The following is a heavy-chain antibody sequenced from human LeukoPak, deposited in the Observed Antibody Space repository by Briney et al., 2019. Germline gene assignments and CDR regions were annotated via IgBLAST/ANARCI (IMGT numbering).Heavy chain of an antibody. CDR2: ISYDGSNK. Sequence: GGSLRLSCAASGFTFSSYAMHWVRQAPGKGLEWVAVISYDGSNKYYADSVKGRFTISRDNSKNTLYLQMNGLRAEDTAVYYCARDGARYCSGGSCYRYFQHWGQGTLVTVSS. J-gene: IGHJ1*01. V-gene: IGHV3-30-3*01. D-gene: IGHD2-15*01. CDR1: GFTFSSYA. CDR3: ARDGARYCSGGSCYRYFQH.